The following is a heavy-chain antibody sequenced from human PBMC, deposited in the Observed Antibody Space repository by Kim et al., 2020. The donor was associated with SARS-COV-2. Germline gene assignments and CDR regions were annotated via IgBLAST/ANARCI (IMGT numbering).Heavy chain of an antibody. Sequence: AQKFQGRVTMTPDESTSTAYMELSSLRSEDTAVYYCASQIAAAGEMGFDYWGQGTLVTVSS. CDR3: ASQIAAAGEMGFDY. V-gene: IGHV1-69*01. D-gene: IGHD6-13*01. J-gene: IGHJ4*02.